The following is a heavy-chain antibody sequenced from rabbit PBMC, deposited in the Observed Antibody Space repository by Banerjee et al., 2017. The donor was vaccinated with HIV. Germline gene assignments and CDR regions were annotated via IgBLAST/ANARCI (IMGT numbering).Heavy chain of an antibody. J-gene: IGHJ3*01. CDR3: ARDLAGVIGWNFGL. D-gene: IGHD4-1*01. CDR2: IYAGSSSST. V-gene: IGHV1S45*01. CDR1: GFSFSGSYW. Sequence: QEQLEESGGDLVKPEGSLTLTCTASGFSFSGSYWICWVRQAPGKGLEWIGCIYAGSSSSTYYASWAKGRFTISKTSSTTVTLQMTSLTAADTASYFCARDLAGVIGWNFGLWGQGTLVTVS.